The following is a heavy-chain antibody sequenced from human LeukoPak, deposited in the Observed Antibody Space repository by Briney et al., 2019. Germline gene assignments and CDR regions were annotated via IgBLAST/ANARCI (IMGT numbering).Heavy chain of an antibody. Sequence: SETLSLTCAVYGDSFSGYYWSWIRQPPGKGLEWIAEINHRGTTHYNPSLKSRVNISADTSKNQFSLHLDSVTAADTAVYYCARFGGVPPVSSRGAFDIWGQGTMVTVSS. D-gene: IGHD3-3*01. V-gene: IGHV4-34*01. CDR2: INHRGTT. CDR3: ARFGGVPPVSSRGAFDI. CDR1: GDSFSGYY. J-gene: IGHJ3*02.